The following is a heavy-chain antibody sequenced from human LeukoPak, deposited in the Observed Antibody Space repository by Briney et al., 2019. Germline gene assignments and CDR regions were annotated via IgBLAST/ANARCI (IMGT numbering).Heavy chain of an antibody. J-gene: IGHJ3*02. CDR2: IWFDGNNK. D-gene: IGHD6-13*01. CDR3: ASARPTSSWTAFDI. V-gene: IGHV3-33*01. Sequence: PGRSLRLSCAASGFTFSSHVMHWVRQAPGKGLEWVTIIWFDGNNKYYADSVKGRFTISRDNSKNTLYLQMNSLRAEDTAVYYCASARPTSSWTAFDIWGQGTMVTVSS. CDR1: GFTFSSHV.